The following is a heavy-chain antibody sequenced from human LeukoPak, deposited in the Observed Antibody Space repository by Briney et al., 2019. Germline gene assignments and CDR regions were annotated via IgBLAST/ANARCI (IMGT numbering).Heavy chain of an antibody. J-gene: IGHJ6*02. CDR3: ARGVSWLMVSGMDV. Sequence: SETLSLTCAVYGGSFSGYYWSWIRQPPGKGQEWIGEINHSGSTNYNPSLKSRVTISVDTSKNQFSLKLSSVTAADTAVYYCARGVSWLMVSGMDVWGQGTTVTVSS. CDR2: INHSGST. D-gene: IGHD2-8*01. CDR1: GGSFSGYY. V-gene: IGHV4-34*01.